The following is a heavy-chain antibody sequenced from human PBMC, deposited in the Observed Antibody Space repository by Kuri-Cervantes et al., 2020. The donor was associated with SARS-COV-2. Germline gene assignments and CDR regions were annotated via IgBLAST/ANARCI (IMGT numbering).Heavy chain of an antibody. CDR2: IGSSSSII. CDR3: ARERYYSSHYGMDV. Sequence: GGSLRLSCAASGFTFSDYSMNWVRQAPGKGLEWVSYIGSSSSIIYYADSMKGRFTISRDNAKNSLSLQMNSLRAEDTAVYYCARERYYSSHYGMDVWGQGTTVTVSS. D-gene: IGHD3-10*01. CDR1: GFTFSDYS. V-gene: IGHV3-48*01. J-gene: IGHJ6*02.